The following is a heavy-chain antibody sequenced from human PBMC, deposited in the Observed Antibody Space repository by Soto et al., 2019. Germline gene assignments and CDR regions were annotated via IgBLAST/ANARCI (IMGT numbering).Heavy chain of an antibody. Sequence: GESLKISCKVSGYNFTNCWIGWVRQVPGKGLEWMGIIYPGDSDTRYSPSFQGQVTISADKSISTAYLQWSSLKASDTAMFYCARHAASGYDSFDIWAKGQWSPSPQ. CDR1: GYNFTNCW. V-gene: IGHV5-51*01. CDR2: IYPGDSDT. J-gene: IGHJ3*02. CDR3: ARHAASGYDSFDI. D-gene: IGHD3-22*01.